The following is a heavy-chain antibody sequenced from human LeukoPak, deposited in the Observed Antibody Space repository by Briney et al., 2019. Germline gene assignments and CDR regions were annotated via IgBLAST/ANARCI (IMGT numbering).Heavy chain of an antibody. CDR3: ARDHYDSSGYGLDYYYVMDV. D-gene: IGHD3-22*01. Sequence: GGSLRLSCAASGFTFSSYGMHWVRQAPGKGLEWVAVIWYDGSNKYYADSVKGRFTISRDNSKNTLYLQMNSLRAEDTAVYYCARDHYDSSGYGLDYYYVMDVGGQGTTVTVSS. J-gene: IGHJ6*02. CDR1: GFTFSSYG. CDR2: IWYDGSNK. V-gene: IGHV3-33*01.